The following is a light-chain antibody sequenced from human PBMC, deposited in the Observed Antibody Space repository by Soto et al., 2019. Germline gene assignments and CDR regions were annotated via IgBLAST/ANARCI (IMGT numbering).Light chain of an antibody. Sequence: DFQMTQSPSSVSASVGDRVTITCRASQGISSWLAWYQQKPGKAPKLLIYVTSNLQGVVPSRFSGSASGTDFTLTISSLQPEDFANYYCQQANSFPVTFGQGTRLEIK. J-gene: IGKJ5*01. CDR3: QQANSFPVT. V-gene: IGKV1D-12*01. CDR1: QGISSW. CDR2: VTS.